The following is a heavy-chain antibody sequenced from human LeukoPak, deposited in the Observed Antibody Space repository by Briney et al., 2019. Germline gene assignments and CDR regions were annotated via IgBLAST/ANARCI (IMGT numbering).Heavy chain of an antibody. J-gene: IGHJ4*02. CDR3: AREGSSWFYYFDY. V-gene: IGHV4-61*01. D-gene: IGHD6-13*01. CDR1: GGSVSSGSYY. CDR2: IYYSGST. Sequence: ETLSLTCTVSGGSVSSGSYYWSWIRQPPGKGLEWIGYIYYSGSTNYNPSLKSRVTISVDTSKNQFSLKLSSVTVADTAVYYCAREGSSWFYYFDYWGQGTLVTVSS.